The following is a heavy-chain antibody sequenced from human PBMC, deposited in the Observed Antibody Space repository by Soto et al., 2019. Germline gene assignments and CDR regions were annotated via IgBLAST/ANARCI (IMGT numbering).Heavy chain of an antibody. Sequence: SEILSLTCTVSGGSISCHSWIWIRQPAGKGLEWIGHIYPSGSTSYNPSLRSRVTMSLDTSSNQIFLNLTSVTAADTAVFYCVRGRSYSVYDFWGPGTLVTVSS. D-gene: IGHD5-12*01. CDR3: VRGRSYSVYDF. CDR1: GGSISCHS. J-gene: IGHJ4*02. V-gene: IGHV4-4*07. CDR2: IYPSGST.